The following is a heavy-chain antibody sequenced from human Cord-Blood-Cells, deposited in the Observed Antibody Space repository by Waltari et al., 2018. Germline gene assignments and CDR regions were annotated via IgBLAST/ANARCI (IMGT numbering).Heavy chain of an antibody. CDR3: ARDTTYYDILTGNYFDY. J-gene: IGHJ4*02. V-gene: IGHV1-46*03. CDR2: INPSGGST. CDR1: GYTFSSYQ. Sequence: QVQLVQSGAEVKTPGASVKVCWQASGYTFSSYQMHWVRQAPGQGLEWMGIINPSGGSTSYAQKFQGRVTMTRDTSTSTVYMELSSLRSEDTAVYYCARDTTYYDILTGNYFDYWGQGTLVTVSS. D-gene: IGHD3-9*01.